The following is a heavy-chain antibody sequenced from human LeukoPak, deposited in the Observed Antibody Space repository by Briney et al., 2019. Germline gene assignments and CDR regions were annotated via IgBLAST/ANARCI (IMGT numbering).Heavy chain of an antibody. D-gene: IGHD3-3*01. CDR1: GGSISSGDYY. CDR2: IYYSGST. V-gene: IGHV4-30-4*08. CDR3: ARAGGGGLRFLEWFPRDYYMDV. J-gene: IGHJ6*03. Sequence: PSQTLSLTCTVSGGSISSGDYYWSWIRQPPGKGLEWIGYIYYSGSTYYNPSLKSRVTISVDTSKNQFSLKLSSVTAADTAVYYCARAGGGGLRFLEWFPRDYYMDVWGKGTTVTVSS.